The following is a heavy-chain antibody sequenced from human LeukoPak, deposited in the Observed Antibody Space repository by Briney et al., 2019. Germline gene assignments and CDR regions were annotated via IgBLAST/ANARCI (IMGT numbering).Heavy chain of an antibody. V-gene: IGHV3-21*04. CDR1: GFTFSSYS. CDR3: AKDLSPAAISSVPWFDP. J-gene: IGHJ5*02. D-gene: IGHD2-2*01. Sequence: GGSLRLSCAASGFTFSSYSMNWVRQAPGKGLEWVSSISSSSSYIYYADSVKGRFTISRDNAKNSLYLQMNSLRAEDTALYYCAKDLSPAAISSVPWFDPWGQGTLVTVSS. CDR2: ISSSSSYI.